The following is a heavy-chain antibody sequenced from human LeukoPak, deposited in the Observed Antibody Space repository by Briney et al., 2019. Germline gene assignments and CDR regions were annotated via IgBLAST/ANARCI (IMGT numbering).Heavy chain of an antibody. CDR3: VKGGSSSHNWFDP. CDR2: IRNDGSKD. D-gene: IGHD6-13*01. CDR1: GFTFRDFG. J-gene: IGHJ5*02. Sequence: GGSLRLSCAASGFTFRDFGMHWVRQAPGKGLEWVAFIRNDGSKDYYPDSVKGRFTISRDNSRTTLYLQMHSLRIEGTAVYYCVKGGSSSHNWFDPWGQGILVTVSS. V-gene: IGHV3-30*02.